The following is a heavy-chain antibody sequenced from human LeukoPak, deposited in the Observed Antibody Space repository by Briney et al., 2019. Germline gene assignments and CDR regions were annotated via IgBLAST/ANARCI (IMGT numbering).Heavy chain of an antibody. CDR3: ATSPIFGVVIIYNWFDP. V-gene: IGHV1-69*05. J-gene: IGHJ5*02. CDR2: IIPIFGTA. CDR1: GGTFSSYA. D-gene: IGHD3-3*01. Sequence: SVKVSCKASGGTFSSYAISWVRQAPGQGLEWMGGIIPIFGTANYAQKSQGRVTITTDESTSTAYMELSSLRSEDTAVYYCATSPIFGVVIIYNWFDPWGQGTLVTVSS.